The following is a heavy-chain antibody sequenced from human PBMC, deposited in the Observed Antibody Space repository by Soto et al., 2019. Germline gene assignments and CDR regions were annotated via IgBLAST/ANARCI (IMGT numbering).Heavy chain of an antibody. CDR1: GGSVSSGSYT. CDR3: ARGGITFLGALSSYYGLDV. D-gene: IGHD3-16*01. Sequence: SETLSLTCTVSGGSVSSGSYTWSWIRQPPGQGLEWIGYINYSGSTNYNPTYKSRVNISVDTSKNQSYLKLSSVATAETAVYYCARGGITFLGALSSYYGLDVWGQGTSVTVSS. V-gene: IGHV4-61*01. CDR2: INYSGST. J-gene: IGHJ6*02.